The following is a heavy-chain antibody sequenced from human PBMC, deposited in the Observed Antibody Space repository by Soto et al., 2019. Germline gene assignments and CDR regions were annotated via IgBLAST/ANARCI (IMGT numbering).Heavy chain of an antibody. CDR1: GGSISSGSYY. J-gene: IGHJ4*02. CDR2: IYYSGST. Sequence: PSETLSLTCTVSGGSISSGSYYWGWIRQPPGKGLEWIGSIYYSGSTYYNPSLKSRVTISVDTSNNQFSLKLRSVTAAGTAVYYCAPEIRFYPLDYWGQGTLVTVSS. CDR3: APEIRFYPLDY. D-gene: IGHD3-3*01. V-gene: IGHV4-39*01.